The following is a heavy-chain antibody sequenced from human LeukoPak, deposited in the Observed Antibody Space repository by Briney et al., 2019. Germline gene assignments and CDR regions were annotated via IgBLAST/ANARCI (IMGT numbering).Heavy chain of an antibody. CDR2: ISAYNGNT. J-gene: IGHJ6*02. D-gene: IGHD3-22*01. V-gene: IGHV1-18*01. CDR1: GHTFTNYG. Sequence: GASVKVSCKASGHTFTNYGIIWVRQPPGQGLEWVGWISAYNGNTNYAQKLQDRVTMTTDTSTSTAYMELRSLRSDYTAVYYCARQVLIVGGRYGMDVWGQGTTVTVSS. CDR3: ARQVLIVGGRYGMDV.